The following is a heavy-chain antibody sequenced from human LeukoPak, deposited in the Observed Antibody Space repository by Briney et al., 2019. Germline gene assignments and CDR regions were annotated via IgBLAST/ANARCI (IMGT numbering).Heavy chain of an antibody. D-gene: IGHD3-3*02. Sequence: PGGSLRLSCAASGFTFSSYSMNWVRQAPGKGLEWVSSISSSSSYIYYADSVKGRFTISRDNAKNSLYLQMNSLRAEDTAVYYCAGDISISYYYYMDVWGKGTTVTVSS. V-gene: IGHV3-21*01. J-gene: IGHJ6*03. CDR3: AGDISISYYYYMDV. CDR2: ISSSSSYI. CDR1: GFTFSSYS.